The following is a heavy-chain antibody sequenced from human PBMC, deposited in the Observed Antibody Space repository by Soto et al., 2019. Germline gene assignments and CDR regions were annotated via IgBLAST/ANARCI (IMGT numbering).Heavy chain of an antibody. CDR3: ASSRVRGVINSAFDI. Sequence: QVQLVQSGAEVKKPGASVKVSCKASGYTFTSYAMHWVRQAPGQRLEWMGWINAGNGNTKYSQKFQGRVTITRDTSASTAYMELSSLRSEDTTVYYCASSRVRGVINSAFDIWGQGTMVTVSS. V-gene: IGHV1-3*01. J-gene: IGHJ3*02. CDR2: INAGNGNT. CDR1: GYTFTSYA. D-gene: IGHD3-10*01.